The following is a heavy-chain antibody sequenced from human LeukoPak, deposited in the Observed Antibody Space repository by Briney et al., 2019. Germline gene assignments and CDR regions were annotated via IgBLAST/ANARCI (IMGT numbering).Heavy chain of an antibody. CDR1: GYTFTGYY. V-gene: IGHV1-2*06. CDR3: VTQSFDF. D-gene: IGHD2-15*01. Sequence: ASVKVSCKASGYTFTGYYMHWVRQAPGQGLEWMGRINPNSGGTNYAQRFQGRVTLTWDTARRTAYMEMRNLNVDDTAVFYCVTQSFDFWGQGTLVTVSS. CDR2: INPNSGGT. J-gene: IGHJ4*02.